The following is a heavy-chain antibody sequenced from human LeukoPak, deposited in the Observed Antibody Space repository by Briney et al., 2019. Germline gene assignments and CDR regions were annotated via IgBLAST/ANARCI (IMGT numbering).Heavy chain of an antibody. Sequence: PGGSLRLSCAASGFTVSSNYMSWVRQAPGKGLEWVSVIYSGGSTYYADSVKGRFTISRDNSKNTLYLQMNSLRAEDTAVYYCARLSMVRGVSIDYWDRGTLVTVSS. V-gene: IGHV3-53*01. CDR1: GFTVSSNY. CDR2: IYSGGST. D-gene: IGHD3-10*01. CDR3: ARLSMVRGVSIDY. J-gene: IGHJ4*02.